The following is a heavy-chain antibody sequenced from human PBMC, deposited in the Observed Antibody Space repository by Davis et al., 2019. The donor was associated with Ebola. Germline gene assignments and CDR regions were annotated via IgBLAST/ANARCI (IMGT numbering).Heavy chain of an antibody. CDR2: IYTGDSDT. J-gene: IGHJ3*02. CDR1: GNSFTSHW. D-gene: IGHD6-13*01. Sequence: GESLKISCKDSGNSFTSHWIGWVRQMPGKGLEWMGIIYTGDSDTRYSPSFRGQVPISADKSMKTAFLQWSSLKGSGTAMYYCASLRRTITGMDDAFDIGGQGKVVTGSS. CDR3: ASLRRTITGMDDAFDI. V-gene: IGHV5-51*01.